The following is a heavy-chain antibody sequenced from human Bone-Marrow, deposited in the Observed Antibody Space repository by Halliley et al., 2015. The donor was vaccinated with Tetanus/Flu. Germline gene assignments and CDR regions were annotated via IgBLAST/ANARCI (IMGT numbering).Heavy chain of an antibody. D-gene: IGHD1-26*01. CDR2: ISHRGNI. CDR3: ARGSPDRIYYFDP. Sequence: WIGYISHRGNIPYTPSLKSRLSISADPSQNQISLNMRSVPAADTAVYYCARGSPDRIYYFDPWGQGTLVTVSS. J-gene: IGHJ5*02. V-gene: IGHV4-31*02.